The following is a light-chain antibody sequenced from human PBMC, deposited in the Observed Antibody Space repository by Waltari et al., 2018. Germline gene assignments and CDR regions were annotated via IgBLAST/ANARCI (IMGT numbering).Light chain of an antibody. CDR3: QQYNNWRT. Sequence: EVLMTQSPPTLSVSPGERATLSCRASQSIARNLAWYQQKPGQAPRLLIYGASTRATDVPDRCSGSGSGTEFTLTSISLQSEDFAVYYCQQYNNWRTFGQGTKLEIK. CDR2: GAS. J-gene: IGKJ2*01. V-gene: IGKV3-15*01. CDR1: QSIARN.